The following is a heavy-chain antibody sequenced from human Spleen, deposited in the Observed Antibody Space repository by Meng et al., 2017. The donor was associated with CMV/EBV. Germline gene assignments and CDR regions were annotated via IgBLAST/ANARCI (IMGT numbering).Heavy chain of an antibody. D-gene: IGHD3-16*01. J-gene: IGHJ4*02. CDR2: TYYRSKWYN. CDR3: ARMVNLWGPGGPDY. V-gene: IGHV6-1*01. CDR1: DNVSSNNAA. Sequence: DNVSSNNAAWNWIRQSPSRGLEWLGRTYYRSKWYNDYAVSVKSRITINPDTSKNQFSLQLNSVTPEDTAVYYCARMVNLWGPGGPDYWGQGTLVAVSS.